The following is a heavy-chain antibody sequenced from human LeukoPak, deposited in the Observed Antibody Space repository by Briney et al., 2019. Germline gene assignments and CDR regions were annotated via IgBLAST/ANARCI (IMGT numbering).Heavy chain of an antibody. Sequence: GESLKISCKGSGYSFTSYWIGWVRQMPGKGLEGMGIIYPGDSDTRYSPSFQGRVTISADKSINTAYLQWSSLKASDTAMYYCARQAYSSSWPYYFDYWGQGTLVTVSS. CDR3: ARQAYSSSWPYYFDY. D-gene: IGHD6-13*01. CDR1: GYSFTSYW. V-gene: IGHV5-51*01. J-gene: IGHJ4*02. CDR2: IYPGDSDT.